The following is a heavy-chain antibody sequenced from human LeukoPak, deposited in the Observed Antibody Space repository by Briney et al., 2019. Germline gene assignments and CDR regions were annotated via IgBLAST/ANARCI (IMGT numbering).Heavy chain of an antibody. CDR2: IIPIFGTA. J-gene: IGHJ4*02. V-gene: IGHV1-69*13. D-gene: IGHD3-22*01. CDR1: GGTFSSYA. CDR3: ARETPDDSSGYYFDY. Sequence: SVKVSCKASGGTFSSYAISWVRQAPGQGLEWMGGIIPIFGTANYAQKFQGRVTITADESTSTAYMELSSLGSEDTAVYYCARETPDDSSGYYFDYWGQGTLVTVSS.